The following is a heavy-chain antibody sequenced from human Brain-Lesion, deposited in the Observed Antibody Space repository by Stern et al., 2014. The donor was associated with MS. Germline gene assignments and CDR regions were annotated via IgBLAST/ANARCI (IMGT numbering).Heavy chain of an antibody. CDR1: GGSISSGGYY. CDR3: ARGRVVPGFQYYATDV. J-gene: IGHJ6*02. CDR2: IFNSGST. Sequence: VQLQESGPGLVKPSQTLSLSCTVSGGSISSGGYYWSWIRQPAGKGLEWIGRIFNSGSTSYNPSHKSRVTISIDTSKNQFSLRLNSMTAADTAVYYCARGRVVPGFQYYATDVWGQGTTVIVSS. D-gene: IGHD2-2*01. V-gene: IGHV4-61*02.